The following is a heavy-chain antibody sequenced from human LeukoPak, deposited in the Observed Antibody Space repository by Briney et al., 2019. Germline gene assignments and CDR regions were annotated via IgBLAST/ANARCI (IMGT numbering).Heavy chain of an antibody. Sequence: GASVKVSCKASGYTFTSYGISWVRQAPGQGLEWMGWISAYNGNTNYAQKLQGRVTMTTDTSTSTAYMELRSLRSDDTAVYYCASAKWYYYDTSDYQTPDVRSGFDYWGQGTLVTVSS. J-gene: IGHJ4*02. CDR3: ASAKWYYYDTSDYQTPDVRSGFDY. D-gene: IGHD3-22*01. CDR2: ISAYNGNT. CDR1: GYTFTSYG. V-gene: IGHV1-18*01.